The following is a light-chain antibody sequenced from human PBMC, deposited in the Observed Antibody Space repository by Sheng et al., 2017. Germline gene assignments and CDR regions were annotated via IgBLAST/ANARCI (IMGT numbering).Light chain of an antibody. CDR1: EDTDTW. CDR2: SAS. V-gene: IGKV1-12*01. CDR3: QQSYSTPRS. J-gene: IGKJ2*03. Sequence: DMQLTQSPSFVSASVGDRVIITCRATEDTDTWLAWYQQRPGKAPQVLIYSASRLQSGVPQRFSGAGSGTEFTLTISSLQAEDFATYYCQQSYSTPRSFGQGTKLEIK.